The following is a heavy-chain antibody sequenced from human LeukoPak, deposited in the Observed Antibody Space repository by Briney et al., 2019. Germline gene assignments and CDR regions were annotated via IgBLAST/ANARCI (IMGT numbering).Heavy chain of an antibody. V-gene: IGHV3-23*01. CDR1: GFTFGSHA. D-gene: IGHD5-18*01. J-gene: IGHJ4*02. CDR3: GKTTVGYSSGQKPAWPVDY. CDR2: IFGRGGSP. Sequence: GGSLRLSCEASGFTFGSHAMYWVRQAPGKGLDWVAGIFGRGGSPHYADPVKGRFTISRDNSRNTVYLQINSLRAEDTAVYYCGKTTVGYSSGQKPAWPVDYWGQGTLVTVSS.